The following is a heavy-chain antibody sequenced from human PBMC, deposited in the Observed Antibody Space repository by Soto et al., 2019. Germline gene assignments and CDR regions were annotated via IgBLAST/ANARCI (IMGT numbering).Heavy chain of an antibody. CDR1: GFTFSSYA. Sequence: EVQLLESGGGLVQPGGSLRLSCAASGFTFSSYAMSWVRQAPGKGLEWVSAISGSGGSTYYADSVKGRFTISRDNSKNTLYLQMNGLRAEDTAVYYCAKDWDYDSSGNGAFDIWGQGTMVTVSS. V-gene: IGHV3-23*01. D-gene: IGHD3-22*01. J-gene: IGHJ3*02. CDR2: ISGSGGST. CDR3: AKDWDYDSSGNGAFDI.